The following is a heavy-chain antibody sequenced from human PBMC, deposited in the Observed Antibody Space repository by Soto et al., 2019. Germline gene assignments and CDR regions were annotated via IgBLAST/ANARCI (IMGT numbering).Heavy chain of an antibody. V-gene: IGHV4-59*08. CDR3: ARSYGSSSKIDY. CDR1: DGSISNYY. J-gene: IGHJ4*02. Sequence: SETMSVTWSVADGSISNYYWTWIRQPPGKGLEWIGCIYYSGSTNYNPSLKSRVTISVDTSKNQFSLKLNSVTATDTAVYYCARSYGSSSKIDYWGQGTLVTVSS. CDR2: IYYSGST. D-gene: IGHD6-19*01.